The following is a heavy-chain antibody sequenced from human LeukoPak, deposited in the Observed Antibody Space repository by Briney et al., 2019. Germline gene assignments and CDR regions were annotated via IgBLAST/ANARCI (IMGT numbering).Heavy chain of an antibody. V-gene: IGHV1-2*02. D-gene: IGHD2-2*02. CDR1: GYTFVSFY. Sequence: GASVRVSSTASGYTFVSFYMQWRRQAPGQSLEWIVWINPNSGDPNYAQKFQGRVTMTRNTSINTAYMELSRPRSDDTAVYYCASHCSSTSCYTSGAFDIWGQGTMVTVSS. CDR2: INPNSGDP. J-gene: IGHJ3*02. CDR3: ASHCSSTSCYTSGAFDI.